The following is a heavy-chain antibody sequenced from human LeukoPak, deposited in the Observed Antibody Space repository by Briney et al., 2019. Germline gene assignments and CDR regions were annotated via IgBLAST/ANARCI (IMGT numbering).Heavy chain of an antibody. J-gene: IGHJ3*02. CDR3: ARGGALHAFDI. D-gene: IGHD3-16*01. CDR1: GFSFDDFG. CDR2: INWDGVST. V-gene: IGHV3-20*01. Sequence: GRSLRLSCAASGFSFDDFGMSWVRQAPGKGLEWVSDINWDGVSTAYADSVKGRFTISRDNAKNSLYLQINSLRAEDTALYHCARGGALHAFDIWGQGTMVTVSS.